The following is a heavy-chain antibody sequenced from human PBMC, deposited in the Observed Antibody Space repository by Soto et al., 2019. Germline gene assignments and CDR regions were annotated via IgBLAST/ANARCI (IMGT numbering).Heavy chain of an antibody. CDR3: ARPGGTAMVKPSFDF. D-gene: IGHD5-18*01. CDR2: IISMFGTS. J-gene: IGHJ4*02. V-gene: IGHV1-69*01. Sequence: QVQLVQSGAEVKKPGSSVKVSCKASGGTFTNYAISWVRQAPGQGLEWMGVIISMFGTSNYAQKFQGRVTITADESTSTVYMELSSLTFEDTAVYYCARPGGTAMVKPSFDFWGQGTLVTVSS. CDR1: GGTFTNYA.